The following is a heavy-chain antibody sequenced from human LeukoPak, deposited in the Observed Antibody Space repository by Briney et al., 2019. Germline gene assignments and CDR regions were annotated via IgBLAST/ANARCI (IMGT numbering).Heavy chain of an antibody. V-gene: IGHV3-23*01. CDR3: TTEYSSSWYRFDY. CDR1: GFTFSSYG. J-gene: IGHJ4*02. D-gene: IGHD6-13*01. CDR2: ISGSGGST. Sequence: GGTLRLSCAASGFTFSSYGMSWVRQAPGKGLEWVSAISGSGGSTYYADSVKGRFTISRDNSKNTLYLQMNSLKTEDTAVYYCTTEYSSSWYRFDYWGQGTLVTVSS.